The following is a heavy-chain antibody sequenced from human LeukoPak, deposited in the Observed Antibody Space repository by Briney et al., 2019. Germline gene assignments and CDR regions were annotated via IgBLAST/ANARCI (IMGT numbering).Heavy chain of an antibody. Sequence: GGSLRLSCAASGFTFGGYGIHWVRQTPGEGLEGVAAIWYDGSNKYYADSVKGRFTVSRDNSKNTLYLQMNSLRGEDTAVYYCARDIVASGGRYFDHWGQGTLVTVSS. CDR3: ARDIVASGGRYFDH. J-gene: IGHJ4*02. D-gene: IGHD2-15*01. CDR2: IWYDGSNK. V-gene: IGHV3-33*01. CDR1: GFTFGGYG.